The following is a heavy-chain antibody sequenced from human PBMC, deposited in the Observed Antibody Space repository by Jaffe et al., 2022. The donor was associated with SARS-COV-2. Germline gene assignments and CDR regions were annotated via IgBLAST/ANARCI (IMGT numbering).Heavy chain of an antibody. V-gene: IGHV3-64D*09. CDR2: ISSNGGST. J-gene: IGHJ4*02. CDR3: VKGGGYNWNSNFDY. D-gene: IGHD1-7*01. CDR1: GFTFSSYA. Sequence: EVQLVESGGGLVQPGGSLRLSCSASGFTFSSYAMHWVRQAPGKGLEYVSAISSNGGSTYYADSVKGRFTISRDNSKNTLYLQMSSLRTEDTAVYHCVKGGGYNWNSNFDYWGQGTLVTVSS.